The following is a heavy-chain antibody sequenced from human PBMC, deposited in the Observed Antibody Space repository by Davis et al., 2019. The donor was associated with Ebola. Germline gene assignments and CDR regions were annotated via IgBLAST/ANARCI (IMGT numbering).Heavy chain of an antibody. CDR1: GGSISSYY. CDR2: VYDSETT. D-gene: IGHD2/OR15-2a*01. J-gene: IGHJ5*02. CDR3: ARGIRDGAGDWFDP. Sequence: GSLRLSCSVSGGSISSYYWSWIRQPPGKGLEWIGDVYDSETTNYNPSLNSRVTMSVDTTNNQFFLKLSSVTAAETAVYYCARGIRDGAGDWFDPWGQGTLVTVSS. V-gene: IGHV4-59*01.